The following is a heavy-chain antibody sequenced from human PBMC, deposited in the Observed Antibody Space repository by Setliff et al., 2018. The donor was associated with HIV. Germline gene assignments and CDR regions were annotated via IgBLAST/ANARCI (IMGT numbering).Heavy chain of an antibody. Sequence: ASVKVSCKASGYIFSTYGISWVRQAPGQGLEWMGWISASNGNTHYAQKAQGRVTLTTDTSTNTAYMELRSLRSDDAAVYYCAKTTPQPHYYYYVDVWGKGTTVTVSS. CDR2: ISASNGNT. CDR3: AKTTPQPHYYYYVDV. D-gene: IGHD4-17*01. V-gene: IGHV1-18*01. CDR1: GYIFSTYG. J-gene: IGHJ6*03.